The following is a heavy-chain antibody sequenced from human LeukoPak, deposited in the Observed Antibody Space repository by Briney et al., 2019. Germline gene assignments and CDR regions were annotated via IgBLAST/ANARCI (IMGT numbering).Heavy chain of an antibody. CDR3: AKDKQGGDYYDSSGPFDY. CDR1: GFTFDDYA. Sequence: GGSLRLSCAASGFTFDDYAMHWVRQAPGKGLEWVSGISWSSGSIAYADSVKGRFSISRDKAKTSLYLQMNSLRAEDTALYYCAKDKQGGDYYDSSGPFDYWGQGTLVTVSS. J-gene: IGHJ4*02. CDR2: ISWSSGSI. V-gene: IGHV3-9*01. D-gene: IGHD3-22*01.